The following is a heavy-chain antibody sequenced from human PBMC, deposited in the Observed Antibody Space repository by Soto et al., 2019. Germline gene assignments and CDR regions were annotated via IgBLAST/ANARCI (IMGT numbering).Heavy chain of an antibody. CDR1: GYTFTHYY. V-gene: IGHV1-46*04. J-gene: IGHJ4*02. CDR2: INPARGST. CDR3: ARDLAAGDH. Sequence: QVQLVQSGAEVKKPGASVKLSCRTSGYTFTHYYIHWVRQAPGQGLEWLAIINPARGSTNYAQDLQCRVTLTMDTSTTTVYMELSGLRAEDTAIFYCARDLAAGDHWCQGTLVTVSS. D-gene: IGHD6-13*01.